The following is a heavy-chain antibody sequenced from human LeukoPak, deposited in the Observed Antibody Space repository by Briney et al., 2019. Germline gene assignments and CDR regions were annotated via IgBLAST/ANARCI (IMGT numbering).Heavy chain of an antibody. Sequence: SQTLSLTCTVSGASISSGGYYWSWIRHHPQRGLEWIGHVYYSGSAYYNPSLQSRVTISGDTSKIQISLKLRSVTVADTAVYYCASQYGDLDFQHWGQGTLVTVSS. D-gene: IGHD4-17*01. CDR1: GASISSGGYY. V-gene: IGHV4-31*03. CDR2: VYYSGSA. J-gene: IGHJ1*01. CDR3: ASQYGDLDFQH.